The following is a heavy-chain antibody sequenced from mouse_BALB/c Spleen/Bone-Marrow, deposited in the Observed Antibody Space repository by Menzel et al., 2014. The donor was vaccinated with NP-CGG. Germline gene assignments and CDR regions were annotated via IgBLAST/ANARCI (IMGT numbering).Heavy chain of an antibody. CDR3: VRSGSSSGYFDY. Sequence: EVQLVESGGGLVQPGGSRKLSCAASGFTSSSFGMHWVRQAPEKGLEWVAYISSGSSTIYYGDTVMGRFTISRDNPKNTLFLQMTSLRSEDTATYYCVRSGSSSGYFDYWGQGTTLTVSS. CDR1: GFTSSSFG. D-gene: IGHD1-1*01. CDR2: ISSGSSTI. V-gene: IGHV5-17*02. J-gene: IGHJ2*01.